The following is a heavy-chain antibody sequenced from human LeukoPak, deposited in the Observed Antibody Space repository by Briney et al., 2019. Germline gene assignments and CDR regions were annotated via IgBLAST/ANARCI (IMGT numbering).Heavy chain of an antibody. CDR1: GFTFSSYG. V-gene: IGHV3-33*05. Sequence: TGGSLRLSCAASGFTFSSYGMHWVRQAPGKGLEWVAVISYDGSNKYYADSVKGRFTISRDNSKNTLYLQMNSLRAEDTAVYYCATDYHGSGKPMFDYWGQGTLVTVSS. J-gene: IGHJ4*02. CDR2: ISYDGSNK. D-gene: IGHD3-10*01. CDR3: ATDYHGSGKPMFDY.